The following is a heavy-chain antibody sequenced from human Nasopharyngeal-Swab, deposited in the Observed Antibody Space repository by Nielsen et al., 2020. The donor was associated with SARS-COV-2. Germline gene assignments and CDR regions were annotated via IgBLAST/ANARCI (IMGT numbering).Heavy chain of an antibody. Sequence: LSLTCAVYGGSFSDYYMSWIRQAPGKGLEWVSYISSSGSTIYYADSVKGRFTISRDNAKNSLYLQMNSLRAEDTAVYYCASGSFYDAFDIWGQGTMVTVSS. V-gene: IGHV3-11*01. CDR1: GGSFSDYY. CDR3: ASGSFYDAFDI. J-gene: IGHJ3*02. D-gene: IGHD1-26*01. CDR2: ISSSGSTI.